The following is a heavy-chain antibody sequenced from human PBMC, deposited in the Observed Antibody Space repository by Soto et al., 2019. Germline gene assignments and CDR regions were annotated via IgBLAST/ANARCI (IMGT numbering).Heavy chain of an antibody. V-gene: IGHV1-18*01. CDR2: VSAYSGNT. Sequence: QVHLVQSGAEVKEPGASVKVSYKASGYTFTSNGISWVRQAPGQGLEWMGWVSAYSGNTNYAQKIQGRVTMTTDTSTNTAYMELGSLRSDDTAVYFCARDVDYRFDSWGQGTLVTVSS. D-gene: IGHD4-17*01. CDR1: GYTFTSNG. CDR3: ARDVDYRFDS. J-gene: IGHJ4*02.